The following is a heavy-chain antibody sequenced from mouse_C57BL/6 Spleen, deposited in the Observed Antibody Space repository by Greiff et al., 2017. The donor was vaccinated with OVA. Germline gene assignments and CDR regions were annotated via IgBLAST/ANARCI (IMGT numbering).Heavy chain of an antibody. CDR3: ARGGGYDADAIDY. D-gene: IGHD2-2*01. CDR2: IYPSDSET. V-gene: IGHV1-61*01. CDR1: GYTFTSYW. Sequence: VQLQQPGAELVRPGSSVKLSCKASGYTFTSYWMDWVKQRPGQGLEWIGNIYPSDSETHYNQKFKDKATLTVDKSSSTAYMQLSSLTSEESAVYYCARGGGYDADAIDYWGQGTSVTVSS. J-gene: IGHJ4*01.